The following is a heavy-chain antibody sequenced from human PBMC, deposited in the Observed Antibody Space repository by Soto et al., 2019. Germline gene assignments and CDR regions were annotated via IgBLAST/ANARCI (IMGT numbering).Heavy chain of an antibody. D-gene: IGHD3-22*01. CDR1: GFSLSTSGMR. CDR3: ARTRPQDYYASSGPDAFDI. V-gene: IGHV2-70*04. Sequence: SGPTLVNPTQTLTLTCTFSGFSLSTSGMRVSWIRQPPGKALEWLARIDWDDDKFYSTSLKTRLTISKDTSKNQVVLTMTNMDPVDTATYYCARTRPQDYYASSGPDAFDIWGQGTMVTVSS. CDR2: IDWDDDK. J-gene: IGHJ3*02.